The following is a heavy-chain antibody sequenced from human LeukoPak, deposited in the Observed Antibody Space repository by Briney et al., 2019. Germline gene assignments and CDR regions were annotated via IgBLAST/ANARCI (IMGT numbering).Heavy chain of an antibody. CDR2: ISRDGVST. D-gene: IGHD3-9*01. Sequence: GGSLRLSCAASGFSFHDYAMHWVRQVPGKGLEWVSLISRDGVSTYYADSVKGRFTISRDNSKNSLYLQMKSLRTEDTALYYCAKGLRSLDWLSQGGLDYGGQGTLVTVS. V-gene: IGHV3-43*02. CDR3: AKGLRSLDWLSQGGLDY. CDR1: GFSFHDYA. J-gene: IGHJ4*02.